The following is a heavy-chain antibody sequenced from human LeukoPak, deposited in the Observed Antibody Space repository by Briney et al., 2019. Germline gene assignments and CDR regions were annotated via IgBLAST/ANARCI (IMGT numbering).Heavy chain of an antibody. Sequence: SETLSLTCDVYGGSFSGYYWSWIRQPPEKGLEWIGEINHSGSTNYNPSLESRVTTSMDTSKNQFSLKLTSVTAADTAMYYCARPSEDTTGLDAFDIWSQGTMVTVSS. D-gene: IGHD2/OR15-2a*01. CDR3: ARPSEDTTGLDAFDI. CDR2: INHSGST. J-gene: IGHJ3*02. V-gene: IGHV4-34*01. CDR1: GGSFSGYY.